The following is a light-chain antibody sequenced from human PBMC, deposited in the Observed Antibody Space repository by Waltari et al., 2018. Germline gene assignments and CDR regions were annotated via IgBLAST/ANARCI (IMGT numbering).Light chain of an antibody. CDR3: QQYLLFWT. CDR1: QTINGW. V-gene: IGKV1-5*01. CDR2: DAS. Sequence: DIQMTQSPSTLSASVGARVTITRRASQTINGWVAWYQQKPGKAPELLIHDASTLESGVPPRFSGSGSGTEFTLTISSVQPEDVATYYCQQYLLFWTFGQGTRVEIK. J-gene: IGKJ1*01.